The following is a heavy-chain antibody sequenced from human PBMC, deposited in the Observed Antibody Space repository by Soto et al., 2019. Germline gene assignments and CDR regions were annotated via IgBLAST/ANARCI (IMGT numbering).Heavy chain of an antibody. Sequence: GASVKVSSKASGGTFSSYAISWVRQAPGQGLEWMGGIIPIFGTANYAQKFQGRVTITADKSTSTAYMELSSLRSEDTAVYYCARVMTTVTTGKPDPYYYYGMDVWGQGTTVIVSS. CDR2: IIPIFGTA. D-gene: IGHD4-4*01. J-gene: IGHJ6*02. CDR3: ARVMTTVTTGKPDPYYYYGMDV. V-gene: IGHV1-69*06. CDR1: GGTFSSYA.